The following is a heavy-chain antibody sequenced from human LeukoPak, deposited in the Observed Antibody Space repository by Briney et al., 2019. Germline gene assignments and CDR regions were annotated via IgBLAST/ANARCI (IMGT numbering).Heavy chain of an antibody. Sequence: SETLSLTCTVSGYSISSGYYWGWIRQPPGKGLEWIGSIYYSGSTYYNPSLKSRVTISVDTSKNQFSLKLSSVTAADTAVYYCARHPSLWFGELSHWGQGTLVTVSS. D-gene: IGHD3-10*01. V-gene: IGHV4-38-2*02. CDR3: ARHPSLWFGELSH. CDR2: IYYSGST. CDR1: GYSISSGYY. J-gene: IGHJ4*02.